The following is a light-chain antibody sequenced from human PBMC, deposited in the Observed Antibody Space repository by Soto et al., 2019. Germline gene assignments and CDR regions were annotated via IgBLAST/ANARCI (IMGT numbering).Light chain of an antibody. CDR2: WAS. CDR3: HQYYSTPLT. J-gene: IGKJ4*01. Sequence: IVMTQSTATLSVSPGARATLSCRASQSVSSNLAWYQQRPGQPPKLLIYWASTRESGVPDRFSGSGSGTDFTLTISSLQAEDVAVYYCHQYYSTPLTFGGRT. CDR1: QSVSSN. V-gene: IGKV4-1*01.